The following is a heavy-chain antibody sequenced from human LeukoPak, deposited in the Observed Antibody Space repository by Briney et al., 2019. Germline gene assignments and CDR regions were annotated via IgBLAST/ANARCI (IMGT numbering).Heavy chain of an antibody. V-gene: IGHV1-18*01. J-gene: IGHJ4*02. Sequence: ASVKVSCKASGYTFTSYGINWVRQAPGQGLEWMGWISAYNGNTNYAQKLQGRVTMTTDTSTSTAYMELRSLRSDDTAVYYCATALLLAAAGGFDYWGQGTLVTVSS. CDR1: GYTFTSYG. D-gene: IGHD6-13*01. CDR3: ATALLLAAAGGFDY. CDR2: ISAYNGNT.